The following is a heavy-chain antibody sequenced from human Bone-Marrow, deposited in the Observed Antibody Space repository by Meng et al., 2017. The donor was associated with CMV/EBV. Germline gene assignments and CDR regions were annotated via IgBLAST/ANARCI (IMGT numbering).Heavy chain of an antibody. Sequence: SETLSLTCAVYGGSFSGYYWSWIRQPPGKGLEWTGEINHSGSTNYNPSLKSRVTISVDTSKNQFSLKLSSVTAADTAVYYCARNRLSGPTLDYWGQGTLVTVSS. V-gene: IGHV4-34*01. J-gene: IGHJ4*02. CDR1: GGSFSGYY. CDR2: INHSGST. D-gene: IGHD6-19*01. CDR3: ARNRLSGPTLDY.